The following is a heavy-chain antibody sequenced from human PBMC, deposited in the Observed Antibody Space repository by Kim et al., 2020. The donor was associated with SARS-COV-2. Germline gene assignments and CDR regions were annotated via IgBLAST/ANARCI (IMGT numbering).Heavy chain of an antibody. CDR3: ARGRGITMVRGVMSYGMDV. V-gene: IGHV4-34*01. D-gene: IGHD3-10*01. Sequence: SETLSLTCAVYGGSFSGYYWSWIRQPPGKGLEWIGEINHSGSTNYNPSLKSRVTISVDTSKNQFSLKLSSVTAADTAVYYCARGRGITMVRGVMSYGMDVLGQGTTVTVSS. CDR1: GGSFSGYY. J-gene: IGHJ6*02. CDR2: INHSGST.